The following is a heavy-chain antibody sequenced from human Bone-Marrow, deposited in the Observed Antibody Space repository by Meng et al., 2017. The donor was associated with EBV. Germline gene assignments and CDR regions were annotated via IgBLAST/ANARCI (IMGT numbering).Heavy chain of an antibody. Sequence: EVQLVESGGGLIQPGESLRLSCAASGLIVGSNYMSWVRQAPGKGLEWVAVSYSGGSTYYADSVRGRFTISRDNSKNTLYLQLNSLRVEDTAVYYCAKVGRPLQYWLDPWGQGTLVTVSS. V-gene: IGHV3-53*01. J-gene: IGHJ5*02. CDR1: GLIVGSNY. CDR3: AKVGRPLQYWLDP. CDR2: SYSGGST. D-gene: IGHD4-11*01.